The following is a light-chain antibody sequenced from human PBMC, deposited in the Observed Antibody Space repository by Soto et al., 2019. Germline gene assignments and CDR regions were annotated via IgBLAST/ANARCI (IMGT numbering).Light chain of an antibody. J-gene: IGKJ5*01. V-gene: IGKV1-12*01. CDR3: QQYYSYLIT. Sequence: DIHMTQSPSSVSASVGDRVTITCRASQGISSWLAWYQQKKGKAPTLLIYAASSLQSGVPTRFSGSGYGTDFNLTISCLQSEDFATYYCQQYYSYLITFGQGTRLEIK. CDR1: QGISSW. CDR2: AAS.